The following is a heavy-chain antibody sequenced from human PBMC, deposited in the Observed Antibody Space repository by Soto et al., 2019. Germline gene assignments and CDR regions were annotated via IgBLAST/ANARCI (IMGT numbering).Heavy chain of an antibody. CDR3: ARGYCSGGSCYSVDY. CDR2: INAGNGNT. CDR1: GYTFTSYA. V-gene: IGHV1-3*01. J-gene: IGHJ4*02. Sequence: QVQLVQSGAEVKKPGASVKVSCKASGYTFTSYAMHWVRQAPGQRLEWMGWINAGNGNTKYSQKFQGRVTITRDTSASTAYMELSSLRSEDTAVYSCARGYCSGGSCYSVDYWGQGPLVTVSS. D-gene: IGHD2-15*01.